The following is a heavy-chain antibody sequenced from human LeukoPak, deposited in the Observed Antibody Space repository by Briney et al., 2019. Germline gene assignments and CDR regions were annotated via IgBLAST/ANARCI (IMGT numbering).Heavy chain of an antibody. CDR2: IDWDDDK. CDR1: GGSFSGYY. V-gene: IGHV2-70*11. Sequence: TLSLTCAVYGGSFSGYYWSWIRQPPGKALEWLARIDWDDDKYYSTSLKTRLTISKDTSKNQVVLTMTNMDPVDTATYYCARNSGYSYGYGYWGQGTLVTVSS. D-gene: IGHD5-18*01. J-gene: IGHJ4*02. CDR3: ARNSGYSYGYGY.